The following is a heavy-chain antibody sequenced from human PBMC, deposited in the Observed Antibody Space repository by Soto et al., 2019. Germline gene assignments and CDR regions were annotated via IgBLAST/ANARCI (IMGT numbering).Heavy chain of an antibody. Sequence: VASVKVSCKASGYTFTSYYMHGVRQAPGQRLEWMGWINAGNGNTKYSQKFQGRVTITRDTSASTAYMELSSLRSEDTAVYYCAGGGVFWSGYYNPKGSYYGMDVWGQGTTVTVSS. J-gene: IGHJ6*02. D-gene: IGHD3-3*01. CDR1: GYTFTSYY. V-gene: IGHV1-3*01. CDR2: INAGNGNT. CDR3: AGGGVFWSGYYNPKGSYYGMDV.